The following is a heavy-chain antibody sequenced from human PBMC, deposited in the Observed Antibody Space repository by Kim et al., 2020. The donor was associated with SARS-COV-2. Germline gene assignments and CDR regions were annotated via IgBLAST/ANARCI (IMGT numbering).Heavy chain of an antibody. CDR2: ISYDGSNK. J-gene: IGHJ4*02. V-gene: IGHV3-33*05. D-gene: IGHD6-13*01. CDR3: ASGYSSSWYYFDY. Sequence: GGSLRLSCAASGFTFSSYGMHWVRQAPGKGLEWVAVISYDGSNKYYADSVKGRFTISRDNSKNALYLQMNSLRAEDTAVYYCASGYSSSWYYFDYWGQGT. CDR1: GFTFSSYG.